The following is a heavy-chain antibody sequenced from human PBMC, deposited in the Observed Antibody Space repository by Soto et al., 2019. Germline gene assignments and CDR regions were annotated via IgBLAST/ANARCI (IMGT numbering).Heavy chain of an antibody. CDR2: INPRNGKT. D-gene: IGHD2-15*01. V-gene: IGHV1-46*01. J-gene: IGHJ4*02. Sequence: GASVKVSCKASGYNFTSLYAHWVRQAPGQGLEWMGIINPRNGKTTYAQKFQGRVTLTRDTSTTTMYMELNTLSTDDTAVYFCVRSAFDFWGPGTQVTLSS. CDR1: GYNFTSLY. CDR3: VRSAFDF.